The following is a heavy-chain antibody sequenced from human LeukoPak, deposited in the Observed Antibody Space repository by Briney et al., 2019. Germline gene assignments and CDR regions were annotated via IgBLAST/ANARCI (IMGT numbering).Heavy chain of an antibody. Sequence: ASVKVSCKASGYTFTSYYMHWVRQAPGQGLEWMGIINPSGGSTSYAQKFQGRGTMTRDTSTSTVYMELSSLRSEDTAVYYCARVGRGWNAFDIWGQGTMVTVSS. J-gene: IGHJ3*02. D-gene: IGHD6-19*01. CDR3: ARVGRGWNAFDI. CDR1: GYTFTSYY. V-gene: IGHV1-46*01. CDR2: INPSGGST.